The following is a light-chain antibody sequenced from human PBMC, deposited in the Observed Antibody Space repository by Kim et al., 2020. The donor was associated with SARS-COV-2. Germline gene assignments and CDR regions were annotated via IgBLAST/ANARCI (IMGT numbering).Light chain of an antibody. CDR3: TSYAGSNNLDV. Sequence: QSVTISCTGTSSDIGAYKYVSWYPQHPGKAPKLMIYEVNRRPSGVPDRFSGSKSGNTASLTVSGLQAEDEADYYCTSYAGSNNLDVFGTGTKVTVL. CDR1: SSDIGAYKY. V-gene: IGLV2-8*01. J-gene: IGLJ1*01. CDR2: EVN.